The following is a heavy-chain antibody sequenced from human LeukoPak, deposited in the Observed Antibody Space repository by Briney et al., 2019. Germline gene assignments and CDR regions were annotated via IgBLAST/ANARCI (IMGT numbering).Heavy chain of an antibody. D-gene: IGHD3-22*01. CDR3: ASSDYYDSSGYYPFDY. J-gene: IGHJ4*02. V-gene: IGHV1-69*04. Sequence: AASVKVSCKASGGTFSSYAISWVRQAPGQGLEWMGRIIPILGIANYAQKFQGRVTITADKSTSTAYMELSSLRSEDTAVYYCASSDYYDSSGYYPFDYWGQGTLVTVPS. CDR1: GGTFSSYA. CDR2: IIPILGIA.